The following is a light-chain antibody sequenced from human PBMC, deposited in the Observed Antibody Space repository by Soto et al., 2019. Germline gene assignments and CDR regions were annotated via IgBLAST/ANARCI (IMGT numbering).Light chain of an antibody. V-gene: IGKV1-13*02. Sequence: AIHLTQSPSSLSASVGDRVTITCRASQGISSALAWYQHKPGRPPRVLIYDASSLQIGVPSRFSGSESGTECTLTISSLQPEDSATYYCQQLNSYPFTFGQGTRLEIK. CDR3: QQLNSYPFT. CDR2: DAS. CDR1: QGISSA. J-gene: IGKJ5*01.